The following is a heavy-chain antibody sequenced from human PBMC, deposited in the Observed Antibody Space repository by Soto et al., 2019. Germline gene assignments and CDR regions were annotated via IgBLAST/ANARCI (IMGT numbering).Heavy chain of an antibody. Sequence: QVQLVQSGAEVKKPGASVKVSCKASGYTFTGYYMHWVRQAPGQGLEWMGWINPNSGGTNYAQKFQGWVTMTRDTSISTAYMGLSRLRSDDTAVYYCARTGSGSYYYYGMDVWGQGTTVTVSS. J-gene: IGHJ6*02. CDR2: INPNSGGT. CDR3: ARTGSGSYYYYGMDV. CDR1: GYTFTGYY. V-gene: IGHV1-2*04. D-gene: IGHD3-10*01.